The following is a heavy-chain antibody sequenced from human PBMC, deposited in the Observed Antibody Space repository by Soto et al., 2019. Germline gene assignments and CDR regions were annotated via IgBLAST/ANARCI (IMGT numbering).Heavy chain of an antibody. D-gene: IGHD2-15*01. J-gene: IGHJ5*02. CDR3: AVGGVVVAASPGDWFDP. Sequence: GVSVKLSSEASGVTINCYAMSWVRHDPEQGLEWMGGIIPIFGTANYAQKFQGRVAITADESTSTAYMELSRLRSDDTAVYYCAVGGVVVAASPGDWFDPWGQGTLVTVSS. CDR1: GVTINCYA. CDR2: IIPIFGTA. V-gene: IGHV1-69*13.